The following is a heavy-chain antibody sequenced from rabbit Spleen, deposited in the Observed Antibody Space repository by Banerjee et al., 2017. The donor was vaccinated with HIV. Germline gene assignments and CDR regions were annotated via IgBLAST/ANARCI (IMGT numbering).Heavy chain of an antibody. D-gene: IGHD8-1*01. CDR1: GFDFSRYG. CDR3: ARDTGSSFSSYGMDL. J-gene: IGHJ6*01. Sequence: QEQLEESAGGLVQPGGSLTLSCKASGFDFSRYGMSWVRQAPGKGLEWIGYIDPLFGTTYYANWVNGRFTISSHNAQNTLYLQLNSLTAADTATYFCARDTGSSFSSYGMDLWGPGTLVTVS. CDR2: IDPLFGTT. V-gene: IGHV1S47*01.